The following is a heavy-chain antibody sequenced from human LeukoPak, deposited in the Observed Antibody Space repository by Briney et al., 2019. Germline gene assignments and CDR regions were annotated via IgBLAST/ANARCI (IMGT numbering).Heavy chain of an antibody. CDR2: IYYSGST. CDR3: ARSGYNKNWFDP. J-gene: IGHJ5*02. V-gene: IGHV4-59*01. CDR1: GGSISSYY. Sequence: SETLSLTCTVSGGSISSYYWSWIRQPPGKGLEWIGYIYYSGSTNYYPSLKSRVTISVDTSKNQFSLKLSSVTAADTAVYYCARSGYNKNWFDPWGQGTLVTVSS. D-gene: IGHD1-14*01.